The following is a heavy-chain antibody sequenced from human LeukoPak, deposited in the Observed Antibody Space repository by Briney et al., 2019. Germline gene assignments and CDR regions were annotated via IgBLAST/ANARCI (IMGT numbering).Heavy chain of an antibody. D-gene: IGHD3-3*01. J-gene: IGHJ5*02. V-gene: IGHV4-34*01. Sequence: SETLSLTCAVYGGSFSGYYWSWIRQPPGKGLEWIGEINHSGSTNYNPSLKSRVTISVDTSKNQFSLKLSSVTAADTAVYYCARSTRQYYDFWSGYLNWFDPWGQGTLVTVSS. CDR1: GGSFSGYY. CDR3: ARSTRQYYDFWSGYLNWFDP. CDR2: INHSGST.